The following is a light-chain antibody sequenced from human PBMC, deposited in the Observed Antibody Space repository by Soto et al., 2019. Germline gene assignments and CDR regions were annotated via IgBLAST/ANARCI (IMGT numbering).Light chain of an antibody. J-gene: IGLJ2*01. CDR1: SSDVGTYNL. CDR3: CSYAGLSSFVV. V-gene: IGLV2-23*01. CDR2: EGS. Sequence: QSALTQPASVSGSPGQSITISCTATSSDVGTYNLVSWYQHHQGKSPKLMIYEGSKRPSGVSSRFSASNSGDTASLTISGLQAEDEADYYCCSYAGLSSFVVFGGGTKLTVL.